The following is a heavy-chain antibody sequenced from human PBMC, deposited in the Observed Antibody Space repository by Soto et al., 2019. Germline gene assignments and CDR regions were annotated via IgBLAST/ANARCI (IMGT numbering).Heavy chain of an antibody. CDR1: GISLRTNGVG. Sequence: QITLKESGPTLVKPTQTLTLTCTFSGISLRTNGVGVGWIRQPPGKALEWLALIYWDDDKRYSPSLKSRLTITKDTPKNQVVLTITNVDPVDTATYYSAHRREGWFDPWGQGTLVTVSS. CDR2: IYWDDDK. CDR3: AHRREGWFDP. V-gene: IGHV2-5*02. J-gene: IGHJ5*02.